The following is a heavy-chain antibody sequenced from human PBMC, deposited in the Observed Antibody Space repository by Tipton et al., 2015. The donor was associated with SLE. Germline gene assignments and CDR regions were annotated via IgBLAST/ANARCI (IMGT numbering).Heavy chain of an antibody. CDR3: ARLAISNSWYFFDY. CDR2: FYYSGNT. D-gene: IGHD6-13*01. CDR1: GGSINNYD. V-gene: IGHV4-59*01. J-gene: IGHJ4*02. Sequence: PGLVKPSETLSLTCTVSGGSINNYDWTWVRQSPGKGLEWIGNFYYSGNTNNSGNTKYNPSLKSRVTISIDTSKNQLSLKVSSVTAADTAVYFCARLAISNSWYFFDYWGQGTLVTVSS.